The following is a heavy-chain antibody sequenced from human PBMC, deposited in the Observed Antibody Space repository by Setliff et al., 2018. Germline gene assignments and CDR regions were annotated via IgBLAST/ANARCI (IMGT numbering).Heavy chain of an antibody. CDR1: GGSISRGSYD. D-gene: IGHD5-18*01. CDR2: IYTSGST. V-gene: IGHV4-61*02. J-gene: IGHJ4*02. CDR3: ARGGYSYGLGGFPLDY. Sequence: SETLSLTCTVSGGSISRGSYDWSWIRPPAGKGLEWIGRIYTSGSTNHNPSLKSRVTISVDTSKNQFYLKLSSVTAADTAVYYCARGGYSYGLGGFPLDYWGQGTLVTVSS.